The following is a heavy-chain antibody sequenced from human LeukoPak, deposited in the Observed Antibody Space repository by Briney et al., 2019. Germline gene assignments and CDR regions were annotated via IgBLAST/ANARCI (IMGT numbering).Heavy chain of an antibody. CDR1: GVSISSYY. CDR2: VYTSGGT. CDR3: AGNYCSGGSCYLYHMDV. V-gene: IGHV4-4*07. Sequence: SETLSLTCTVSGVSISSYYWSWIRQPAGKGLEWIGRVYTSGGTGYNPSLKSRVTMSVDTSKNQFSLKLSSVTAADTAVYYCAGNYCSGGSCYLYHMDVWGKGTTVTVSS. J-gene: IGHJ6*03. D-gene: IGHD2-15*01.